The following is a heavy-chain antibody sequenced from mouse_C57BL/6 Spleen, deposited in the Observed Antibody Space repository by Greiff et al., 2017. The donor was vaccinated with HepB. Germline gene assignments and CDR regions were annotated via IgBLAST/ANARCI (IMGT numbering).Heavy chain of an antibody. D-gene: IGHD2-3*01. CDR1: GYAFSSYW. CDR2: IYPGDGDT. CDR3: VRGDGSSSFDY. Sequence: QVQLQQSGAELVKPGASVKISCKASGYAFSSYWMNWVKQRPGKGLEWIGQIYPGDGDTNYNGKFKGKATLTADKSSSTAYMQLSSLTSEDSAVYFCVRGDGSSSFDYWGQGTTLTVSS. V-gene: IGHV1-80*01. J-gene: IGHJ2*01.